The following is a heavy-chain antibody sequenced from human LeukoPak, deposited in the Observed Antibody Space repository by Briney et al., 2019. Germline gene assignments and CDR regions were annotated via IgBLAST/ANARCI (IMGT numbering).Heavy chain of an antibody. J-gene: IGHJ4*02. CDR1: GFTFSSYS. V-gene: IGHV3-21*01. D-gene: IGHD3-22*01. Sequence: SGGSLRLSCAASGFTFSSYSMNWVRQAPGKGLEWVSSISSSSSYIYYADSVKGRFTISRDNAKNSLYLQMNSLRAEDTAVYYCARALYAYYYDSSGSFDYWGQGTLVTVSS. CDR2: ISSSSSYI. CDR3: ARALYAYYYDSSGSFDY.